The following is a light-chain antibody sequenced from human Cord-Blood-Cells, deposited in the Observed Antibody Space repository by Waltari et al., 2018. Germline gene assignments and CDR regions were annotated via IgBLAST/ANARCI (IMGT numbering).Light chain of an antibody. CDR1: SSAVGGYTL. Sequence: QSALTRPASVSGSPGPSITISCPGTSSAVGGYTLFSWYQQHPGKAPKLMIYEGSKRPSGVSNRFSGSKSGNTASLTISGLQAEDEADYYCCSYAGSSTWVFGGGTKLTVL. V-gene: IGLV2-23*01. CDR2: EGS. J-gene: IGLJ3*02. CDR3: CSYAGSSTWV.